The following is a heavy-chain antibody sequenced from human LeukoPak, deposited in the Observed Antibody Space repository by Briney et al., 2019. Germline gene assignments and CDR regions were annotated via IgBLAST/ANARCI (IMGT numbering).Heavy chain of an antibody. CDR3: ARGDCSSTSCFYYYYGRDV. CDR2: IYPGDSDT. D-gene: IGHD2-2*01. Sequence: GESLKISCKGSGYSFTSYWIGWVRQIPGKGLEWMGIIYPGDSDTRYSPSFQGQVTISADKSISTAYLQWSSLKASDTAMYYCARGDCSSTSCFYYYYGRDVWGQGTTVTVSS. V-gene: IGHV5-51*01. CDR1: GYSFTSYW. J-gene: IGHJ6*02.